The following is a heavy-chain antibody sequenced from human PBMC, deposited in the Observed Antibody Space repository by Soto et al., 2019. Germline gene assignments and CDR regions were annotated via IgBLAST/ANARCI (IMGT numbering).Heavy chain of an antibody. V-gene: IGHV3-74*01. J-gene: IGHJ6*02. Sequence: GGSLRLSCAASGFTFSSYWMHWVRQAPGKGLVWVSRINSDGSSTSYADSVKGRFTISRDNAKNTLYLQMNSLRAEDTAVYYCARDYDFWSGYLYYYHGMDVWGQGTTVTVSS. CDR3: ARDYDFWSGYLYYYHGMDV. CDR2: INSDGSST. CDR1: GFTFSSYW. D-gene: IGHD3-3*01.